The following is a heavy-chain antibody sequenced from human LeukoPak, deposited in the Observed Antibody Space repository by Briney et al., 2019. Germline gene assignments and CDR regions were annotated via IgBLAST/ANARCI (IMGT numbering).Heavy chain of an antibody. D-gene: IGHD5-18*01. V-gene: IGHV3-11*01. CDR3: AKGHTYGMT. CDR2: IGPTGSPT. J-gene: IGHJ1*01. Sequence: PGGSLRLSCAASGFTFSDFYMSWLRLTPGKGLEWVSYIGPTGSPTDYADSMKGRFTVSRDNAKDTLYLQMNNLGVEDTAVYYCAKGHTYGMTWGQGTLVTVSS. CDR1: GFTFSDFY.